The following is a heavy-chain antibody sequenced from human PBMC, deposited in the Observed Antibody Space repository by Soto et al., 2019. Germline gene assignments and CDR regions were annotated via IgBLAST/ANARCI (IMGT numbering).Heavy chain of an antibody. V-gene: IGHV3-30*03. CDR3: APWFGAFDY. CDR1: GFTFSSYG. D-gene: IGHD3-10*01. CDR2: ISYDGSNK. Sequence: QVQLVESGGGVVQPGRSLRLSCAASGFTFSSYGMHWVRQAPGKGLEWVAVISYDGSNKYYADSVKGRFTISRDNSKTPLYLQMNRLRAEGTAVYYCAPWFGAFDYWGQGTLVTVSS. J-gene: IGHJ4*02.